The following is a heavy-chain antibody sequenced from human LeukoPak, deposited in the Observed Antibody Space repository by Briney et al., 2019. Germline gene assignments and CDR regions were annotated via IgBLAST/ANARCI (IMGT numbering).Heavy chain of an antibody. CDR2: IWYDGSNK. V-gene: IGHV3-33*01. CDR3: ARDLGIDAESGFDP. J-gene: IGHJ5*02. D-gene: IGHD6-13*01. Sequence: GRSLRLSCAASGFTFSSYGMHWVRQAPGKGLEWVAVIWYDGSNKYYADSVKGRFTISRDNSKNTLYLQMNSLRAEDTAVYYCARDLGIDAESGFDPWGQGTLVTVSS. CDR1: GFTFSSYG.